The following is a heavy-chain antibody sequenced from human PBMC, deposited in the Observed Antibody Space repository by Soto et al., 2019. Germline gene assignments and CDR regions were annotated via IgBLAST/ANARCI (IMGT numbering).Heavy chain of an antibody. CDR2: INPNSGGT. CDR1: GYTFTGYY. D-gene: IGHD3-3*01. V-gene: IGHV1-2*02. J-gene: IGHJ6*02. CDR3: ARDNYDFWSGYRQNYGMDV. Sequence: GASVKVSCKASGYTFTGYYVHWVREAPGQGLEWMGWINPNSGGTNYAQKFQGRVTMTRDTSISTAYMELSRLRSDDTAVYYCARDNYDFWSGYRQNYGMDVWGQGTTVTVSS.